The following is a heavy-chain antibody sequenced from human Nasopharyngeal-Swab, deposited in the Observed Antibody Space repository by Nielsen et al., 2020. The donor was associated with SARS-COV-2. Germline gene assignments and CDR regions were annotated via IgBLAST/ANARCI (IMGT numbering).Heavy chain of an antibody. V-gene: IGHV3-23*01. J-gene: IGHJ3*02. Sequence: GESLKISCTGSGYIFGNYAISWVRQAPGQGLEWVSTVDFDGVRTHYADSVKGRFTISRDNFESTVSLNMNSLRPEDTAVYYCAREGESSGHAGAFDTWGQGTVVTV. CDR3: AREGESSGHAGAFDT. D-gene: IGHD6-19*01. CDR1: GYIFGNYA. CDR2: VDFDGVRT.